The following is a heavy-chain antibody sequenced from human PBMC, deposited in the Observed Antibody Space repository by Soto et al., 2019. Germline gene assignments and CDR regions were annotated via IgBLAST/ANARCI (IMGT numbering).Heavy chain of an antibody. CDR3: TTPGTTYLYYYYGMDV. D-gene: IGHD1-7*01. CDR2: IKSKTDGGTT. Sequence: PGGSLRLSCAASGFTFGDYYMAWIRQPPGKGLEWVGRIKSKTDGGTTDYAAPVKGRFTISRDDSKNTLYLQMNSLKTEDTAVYYCTTPGTTYLYYYYGMDVWGQGTTVTVSS. V-gene: IGHV3-15*01. CDR1: GFTFGDYY. J-gene: IGHJ6*02.